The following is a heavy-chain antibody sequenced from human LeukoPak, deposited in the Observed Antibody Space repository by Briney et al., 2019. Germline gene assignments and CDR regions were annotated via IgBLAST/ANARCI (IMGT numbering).Heavy chain of an antibody. CDR3: ARAYYDSTGYYFRRPEDNNWFDP. CDR2: IYYSGST. V-gene: IGHV4-38-2*01. D-gene: IGHD3-22*01. J-gene: IGHJ5*02. Sequence: PGGSLRLSCAASGFTFNIYAMSWVRQPPGKGLEWIGSIYYSGSTYYNPSLKSRVTISVDTSKNQFSLRLSSVTAADTAVYFCARAYYDSTGYYFRRPEDNNWFDPWGQGTLVTVSS. CDR1: GFTFNIYA.